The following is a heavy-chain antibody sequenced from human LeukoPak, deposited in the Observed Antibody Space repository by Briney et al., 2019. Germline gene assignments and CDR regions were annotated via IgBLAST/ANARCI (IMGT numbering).Heavy chain of an antibody. Sequence: GESLKISCKGSGYTFTSYWIGWVRQMPGKGLEWMGIIYPGDSDTRYSPSFQGQVTISADKSISTAYLQWSSLKASDTAMYYCARQEVHGSGSYYNLYYFDYWGQGTLVTVSS. D-gene: IGHD3-10*01. V-gene: IGHV5-51*01. CDR1: GYTFTSYW. CDR3: ARQEVHGSGSYYNLYYFDY. CDR2: IYPGDSDT. J-gene: IGHJ4*02.